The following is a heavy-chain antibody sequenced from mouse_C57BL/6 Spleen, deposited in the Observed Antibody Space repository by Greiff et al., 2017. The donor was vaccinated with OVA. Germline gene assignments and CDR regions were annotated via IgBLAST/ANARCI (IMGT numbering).Heavy chain of an antibody. CDR2: IDPGDGDT. CDR1: GFNITNYY. J-gene: IGHJ1*03. CDR3: AKGGTTPYVDV. V-gene: IGHV14-2*01. D-gene: IGHD1-1*01. Sequence: VQLQQSGAELVKPGASVKLSCTASGFNITNYYMHWVKQRPEQGLEWIGRIDPGDGDTKYDAKFQGKATITADKSANTAYLQLSSLTSEDTAVYYGAKGGTTPYVDVWGTGTTVTVSA.